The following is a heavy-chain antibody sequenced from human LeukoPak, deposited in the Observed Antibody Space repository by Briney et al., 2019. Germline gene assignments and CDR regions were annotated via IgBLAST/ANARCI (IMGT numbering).Heavy chain of an antibody. CDR1: GFTFSSYA. CDR2: ISGSGGST. Sequence: PGGSLRLSYAASGFTFSSYAMSWVRQAPGKGLEWVSAISGSGGSTYYADSVKGRFTISRDNSKNTLYLQMNSLRAEDTAVYYCAKPDARITIFGVPPTDIWGQGTMVTVSS. V-gene: IGHV3-23*01. D-gene: IGHD3-3*01. CDR3: AKPDARITIFGVPPTDI. J-gene: IGHJ3*02.